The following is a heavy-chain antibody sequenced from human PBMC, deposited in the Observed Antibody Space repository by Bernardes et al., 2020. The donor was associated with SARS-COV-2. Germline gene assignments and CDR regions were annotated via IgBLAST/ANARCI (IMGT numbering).Heavy chain of an antibody. CDR2: VYYSGST. D-gene: IGHD2-2*01. CDR1: GGSISSATFY. J-gene: IGHJ4*02. V-gene: IGHV4-39*01. CDR3: ARLGRRQYPLN. Sequence: SETLSLTCTVSGGSISSATFYWGWVRQSAVKGLEWIGSVYYSGSTFYNPSLKSRVTTSKDTSKNQFSLKLTSVTAADTAVYYCARLGRRQYPLNWGQGTLVTVSS.